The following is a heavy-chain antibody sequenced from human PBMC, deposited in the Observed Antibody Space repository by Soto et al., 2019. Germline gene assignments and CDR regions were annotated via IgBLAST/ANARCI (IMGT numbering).Heavy chain of an antibody. V-gene: IGHV1-18*01. Sequence: ASVKVSCKASGYTFTSYGISWVRQAPGQGLEWMGWISAYNGNTNYAQKLQGRVTMTTDTSTSTAYMELRSLRSDDTAVYYCARAKGGYGDYEYYFDYWGQGTLVTVSS. CDR1: GYTFTSYG. J-gene: IGHJ4*02. D-gene: IGHD4-17*01. CDR2: ISAYNGNT. CDR3: ARAKGGYGDYEYYFDY.